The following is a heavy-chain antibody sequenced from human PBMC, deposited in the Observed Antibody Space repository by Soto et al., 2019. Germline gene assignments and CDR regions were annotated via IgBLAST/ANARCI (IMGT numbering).Heavy chain of an antibody. CDR1: GFTFSSYA. Sequence: GGSLRLSCAASGFTFSSYAMHWVRQAPGKGLEYVSAISSNGGSTYYANSVKGRFTISRDNSKNTLYLQMGSLRAEDMAVYYCARAKIAFDIWGQGTMVTVSS. CDR3: ARAKIAFDI. J-gene: IGHJ3*02. V-gene: IGHV3-64*01. CDR2: ISSNGGST.